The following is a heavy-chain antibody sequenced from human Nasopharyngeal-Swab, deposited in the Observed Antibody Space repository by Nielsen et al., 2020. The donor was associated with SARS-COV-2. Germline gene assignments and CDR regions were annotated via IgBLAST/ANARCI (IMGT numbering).Heavy chain of an antibody. V-gene: IGHV7-4-1*02. CDR3: ARGSDYYGGGAFDI. D-gene: IGHD3-22*01. CDR2: INTNTGNP. CDR1: GYTFTSYA. Sequence: ASVKVSCKASGYTFTSYAMNRVRQAPGQGLEWMGWINTNTGNPTYAQGFTGRFVFSLDTSVSTAYLRISSLKAEDTAVYYCARGSDYYGGGAFDIWGQGTMVTVSS. J-gene: IGHJ3*02.